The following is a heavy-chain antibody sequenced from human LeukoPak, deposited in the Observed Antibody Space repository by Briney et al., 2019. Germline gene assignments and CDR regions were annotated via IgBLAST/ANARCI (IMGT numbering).Heavy chain of an antibody. CDR2: INHSGST. CDR1: GGSFSGYY. CDR3: ARHPDPRRIRITMIVVRGAFDI. V-gene: IGHV4-34*01. D-gene: IGHD3-22*01. J-gene: IGHJ3*02. Sequence: SETLSLTCAVYGGSFSGYYWSWIRQPPGKGLEWIGEINHSGSTNYNPSLKSRVAISVDTSKNQFSLKLSSVTAADTAVYYCARHPDPRRIRITMIVVRGAFDIWGQGTMVTVSS.